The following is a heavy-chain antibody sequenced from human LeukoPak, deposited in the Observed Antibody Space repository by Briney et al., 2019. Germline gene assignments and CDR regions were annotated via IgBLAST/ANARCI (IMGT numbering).Heavy chain of an antibody. CDR3: ARVSVLLWFGGFDY. Sequence: SETLSLTCAVYGGSFSGYYWSWIRQPPGKGLEWIGEISHSGSTNYNPSLKSRVTISVDTSKNQFSLKLSSVTAADTAVYYCARVSVLLWFGGFDYWGQGTLVTVSS. J-gene: IGHJ4*02. V-gene: IGHV4-34*01. CDR2: ISHSGST. CDR1: GGSFSGYY. D-gene: IGHD3-10*01.